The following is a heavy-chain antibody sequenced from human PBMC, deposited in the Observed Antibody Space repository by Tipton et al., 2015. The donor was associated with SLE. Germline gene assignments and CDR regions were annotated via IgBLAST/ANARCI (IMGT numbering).Heavy chain of an antibody. Sequence: LRLSCTVSGGSISSYYWSWIRQPPGKGLEWIGYIYYSGSTNYNPSLKSRVTISEDTSKNQFSLRLSSVTAADTAVYYCAREGISYCGGDCHGSFDYWGQGSLVTVSS. J-gene: IGHJ4*02. D-gene: IGHD2-21*01. CDR1: GGSISSYY. CDR3: AREGISYCGGDCHGSFDY. V-gene: IGHV4-59*12. CDR2: IYYSGST.